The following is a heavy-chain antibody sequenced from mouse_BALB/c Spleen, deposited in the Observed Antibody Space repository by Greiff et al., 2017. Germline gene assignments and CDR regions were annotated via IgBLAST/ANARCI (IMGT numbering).Heavy chain of an antibody. Sequence: QVQLQQSGAELAKPGASVKMSCKASGYTFTSYWMHLVKQRPGQGLEWIGYINPSTGYTEYNQKFKDKATLTADKSSSTAYMQLSSLTSEDSAVYYCAKRIYGNYVDYWGQGTTLTVSS. CDR2: INPSTGYT. J-gene: IGHJ2*01. V-gene: IGHV1-7*01. D-gene: IGHD2-1*01. CDR3: AKRIYGNYVDY. CDR1: GYTFTSYW.